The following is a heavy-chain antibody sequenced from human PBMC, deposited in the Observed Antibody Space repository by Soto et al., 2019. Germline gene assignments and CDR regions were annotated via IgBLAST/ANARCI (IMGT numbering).Heavy chain of an antibody. V-gene: IGHV4-31*03. CDR1: RGAINIGAYY. CDR3: GAGDGYFIRY. Sequence: QVQLQEAGPGLVKPSQTLSLTCTFSRGAINIGAYYWSWIRQHPGKGLEWIGYISHSGSTYYNPSLRSRLTISVDTSKNQFSLNLTSVTAADTAIYYSGAGDGYFIRYWGQGTLVTVSS. D-gene: IGHD3-22*01. J-gene: IGHJ4*02. CDR2: ISHSGST.